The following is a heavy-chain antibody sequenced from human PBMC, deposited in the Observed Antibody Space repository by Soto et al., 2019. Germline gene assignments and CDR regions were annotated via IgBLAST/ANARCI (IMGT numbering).Heavy chain of an antibody. CDR3: AKFSITTSSTVTFDS. V-gene: IGHV3-30*18. D-gene: IGHD4-17*01. Sequence: QVQLVESGGGMVQPGKSLSLSCAVSGFTFRTYDMHWVRQAPGRGLEWVAVVSYDASYQNYVDSVKGRFTVSRDNSKNTFFLQMNSLRPEDTAAYYCAKFSITTSSTVTFDSWGRGTLVSVSS. J-gene: IGHJ4*02. CDR1: GFTFRTYD. CDR2: VSYDASYQ.